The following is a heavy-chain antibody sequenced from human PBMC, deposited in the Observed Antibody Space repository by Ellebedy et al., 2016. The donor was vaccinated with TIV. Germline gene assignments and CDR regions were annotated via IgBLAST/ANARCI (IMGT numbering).Heavy chain of an antibody. D-gene: IGHD3-22*01. V-gene: IGHV5-51*01. CDR1: GHSFPSYW. Sequence: GESLKISXKGSGHSFPSYWIAWVRQMPGKGLEWMGIIYPGDSDTRYSPSFQGQVTISADKSINTAYLQWSSLKASDTATYYCARSLTTYYCASSGYWGQGTLVTVSS. CDR3: ARSLTTYYCASSGY. J-gene: IGHJ4*02. CDR2: IYPGDSDT.